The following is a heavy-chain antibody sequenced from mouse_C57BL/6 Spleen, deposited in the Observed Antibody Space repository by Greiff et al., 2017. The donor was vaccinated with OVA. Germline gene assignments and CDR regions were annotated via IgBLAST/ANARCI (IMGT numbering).Heavy chain of an antibody. J-gene: IGHJ2*01. CDR3: AREYYGLDY. Sequence: VKLMESGAELARPGASVKMSCKASGYTFTSYTMHWVKQRPGQGLEWIGYINPSSGYTKYNQKFKDKATLTADKSSSTAYMQRSSLTSEDSAVYYCAREYYGLDYWGQGTTLTVSS. CDR2: INPSSGYT. D-gene: IGHD1-1*01. V-gene: IGHV1-4*01. CDR1: GYTFTSYT.